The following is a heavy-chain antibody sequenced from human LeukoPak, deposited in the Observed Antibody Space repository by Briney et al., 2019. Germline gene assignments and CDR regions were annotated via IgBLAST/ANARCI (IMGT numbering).Heavy chain of an antibody. V-gene: IGHV1-18*01. D-gene: IGHD4-23*01. J-gene: IGHJ4*02. CDR2: ISAYNGNP. CDR1: GYTFTNYG. Sequence: GGSVKVSCKASGYTFTNYGISWVRQAPGQGLEWVGWISAYNGNPNYAQNLQGRVTVTTDTSTSTAYMELRSLRSDDTAVYYCARDGGSDLFDYWGQGTLVTVSS. CDR3: ARDGGSDLFDY.